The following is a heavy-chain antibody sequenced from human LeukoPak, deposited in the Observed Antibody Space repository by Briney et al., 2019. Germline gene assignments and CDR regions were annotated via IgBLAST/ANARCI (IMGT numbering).Heavy chain of an antibody. J-gene: IGHJ5*02. CDR3: ARVWFGDPYRPSGFDP. D-gene: IGHD3-10*01. CDR1: GGSISSGDYY. V-gene: IGHV4-30-4*01. CDR2: IYYSGST. Sequence: SQTLSLTCTVSGGSISSGDYYWSWIRQPPGKGLEWIGYIYYSGSTYYNPSLKSRVTISVDTSKNQFSLKLSSVTAADTAVYYCARVWFGDPYRPSGFDPWGQGTLVTVSS.